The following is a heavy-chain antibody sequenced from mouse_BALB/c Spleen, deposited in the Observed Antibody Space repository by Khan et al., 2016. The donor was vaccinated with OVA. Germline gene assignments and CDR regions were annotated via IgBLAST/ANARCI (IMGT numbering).Heavy chain of an antibody. CDR3: SRSGYGFGAY. V-gene: IGHV1-54*01. CDR2: INPGSGGT. Sequence: QVRLPQSGAELVRPGTSVKVSCKASGYAFTDYLIEWLKQRPGQGLEWIGVINPGSGGTHYNEDFIDRATLTADKSSSTAYMQLSSLTSDDSAVYFCSRSGYGFGAYWGPGTLVTVSA. J-gene: IGHJ3*01. CDR1: GYAFTDYL. D-gene: IGHD3-2*02.